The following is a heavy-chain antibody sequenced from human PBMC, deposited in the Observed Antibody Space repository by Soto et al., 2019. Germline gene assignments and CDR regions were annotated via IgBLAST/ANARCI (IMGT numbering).Heavy chain of an antibody. D-gene: IGHD3-3*01. CDR1: GYPVTAYY. J-gene: IGHJ3*02. V-gene: IGHV1-2*02. CDR3: ARGGGVGVAGSAAFDM. CDR2: INPATGAA. Sequence: QLHLVQSGAVVKKPGASVTVSCSASGYPVTAYYMHWVRQAPGRGLEWMGGINPATGAAKYTQTFQGKVTKTRDTSTITVFMELSGLTSEDTAAFYCARGGGVGVAGSAAFDMWGQGTLVTVSS.